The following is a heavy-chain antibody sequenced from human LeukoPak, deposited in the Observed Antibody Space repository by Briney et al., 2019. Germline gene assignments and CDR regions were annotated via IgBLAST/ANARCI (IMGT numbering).Heavy chain of an antibody. CDR1: GFTFSSLG. J-gene: IGHJ6*02. V-gene: IGHV3-30*03. CDR2: ISYDGSNK. D-gene: IGHD4-17*01. CDR3: ARDRTDYYYGMDV. Sequence: PGRSLRVSCAASGFTFSSLGMHWVRQAPGKGLEWVAVISYDGSNKYYADFVKGRFTISRDNSKNTLYLQMNSLRAEDTAVYYCARDRTDYYYGMDVWGQGTTVTVSS.